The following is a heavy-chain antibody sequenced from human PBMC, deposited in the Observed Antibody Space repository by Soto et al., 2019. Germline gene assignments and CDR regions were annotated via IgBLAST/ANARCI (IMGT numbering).Heavy chain of an antibody. V-gene: IGHV2-5*02. D-gene: IGHD3-22*01. CDR2: IYWDDDK. J-gene: IGHJ5*02. CDR3: ALAYYYDSQNWFDP. Sequence: QITLKESGPTLVKPTQTLTLTCTFSGFSLSTSGVGVGWIRQPPGKALEWLALIYWDDDKRYSPSLKSRLTITKDTSKNQVVLTMTNMDPVDTATYYCALAYYYDSQNWFDPWGQGTLVTVSS. CDR1: GFSLSTSGVG.